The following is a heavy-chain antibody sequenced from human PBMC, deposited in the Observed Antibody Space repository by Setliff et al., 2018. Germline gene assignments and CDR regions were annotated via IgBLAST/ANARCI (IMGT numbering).Heavy chain of an antibody. CDR3: ARGQATSSRSSLVY. CDR2: IYYSGST. V-gene: IGHV4-59*08. J-gene: IGHJ4*02. CDR1: GGSISSYH. D-gene: IGHD6-6*01. Sequence: PSETLSLTCTVSGGSISSYHWSWIRQPPGKGLEWIGYIYYSGSTNYNPSLKSRVTISVDTSNNHFSLKLSSVTAADTAVYYCARGQATSSRSSLVYWGQGILVTVSS.